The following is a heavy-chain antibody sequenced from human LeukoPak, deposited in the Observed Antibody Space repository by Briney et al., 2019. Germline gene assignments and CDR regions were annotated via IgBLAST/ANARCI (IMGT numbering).Heavy chain of an antibody. CDR2: IKQDGSEK. V-gene: IGHV3-7*01. J-gene: IGHJ6*03. Sequence: QTGGSLRLSCAASGFTFSSYWMSWVRQAPGKGLEWVANIKQDGSEKYYVDSVKGRFTISRDNAKNSLYLQMNSLRAEDTAVYYCARGPGAAAGYYYYYYMDVWGKGTTVTISS. CDR3: ARGPGAAAGYYYYYYMDV. D-gene: IGHD6-13*01. CDR1: GFTFSSYW.